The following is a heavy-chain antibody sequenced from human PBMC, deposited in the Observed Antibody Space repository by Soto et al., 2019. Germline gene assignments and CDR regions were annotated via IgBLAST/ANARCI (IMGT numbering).Heavy chain of an antibody. Sequence: GEALRLSCAASGFTFSSYAMSWVRQAPGEGLEWVSAISGSGGSTYYADSVKGRFTISRDNSKNTLYLQMNSLRAEATAVYYCAKVGDTAMGNYFDYWGQGTLVTVSS. CDR1: GFTFSSYA. CDR3: AKVGDTAMGNYFDY. CDR2: ISGSGGST. J-gene: IGHJ4*02. V-gene: IGHV3-23*01. D-gene: IGHD5-18*01.